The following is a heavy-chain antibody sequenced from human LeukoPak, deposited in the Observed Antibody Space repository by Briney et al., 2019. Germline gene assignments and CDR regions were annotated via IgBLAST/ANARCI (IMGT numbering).Heavy chain of an antibody. Sequence: SETLSLTCTVSGGSISSYYWSWIRQPPGKGLEWIGYIYYSGSINYNPSLKSRVTISVDTSKNQFSLKLSSVTAADTAVYYCARASSTSSSWYGYWGQGTLVTVSS. CDR3: ARASSTSSSWYGY. V-gene: IGHV4-59*01. CDR2: IYYSGSI. CDR1: GGSISSYY. D-gene: IGHD6-13*01. J-gene: IGHJ4*02.